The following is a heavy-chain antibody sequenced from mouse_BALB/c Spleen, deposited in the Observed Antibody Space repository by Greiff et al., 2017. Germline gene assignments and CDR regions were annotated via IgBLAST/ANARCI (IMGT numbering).Heavy chain of an antibody. CDR1: GYTFTSYW. CDR3: ARKGITTVVAPYYFDY. V-gene: IGHV1-69*02. J-gene: IGHJ2*01. Sequence: QVQLQQPGAELVKPGASVKLSCKASGYTFTSYWMHWVKQRPGQGLEWIGEIDPSDSYTNYNQKFKGKATLTVDKSSSTAYMQLSSLTSEDSAVYYCARKGITTVVAPYYFDYWGQGTTLTVSS. CDR2: IDPSDSYT. D-gene: IGHD1-1*01.